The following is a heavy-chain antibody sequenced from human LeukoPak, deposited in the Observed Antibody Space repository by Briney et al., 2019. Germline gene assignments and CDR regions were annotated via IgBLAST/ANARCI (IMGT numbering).Heavy chain of an antibody. J-gene: IGHJ4*02. Sequence: PSETLSLTCAVYGGSFSGYYWSWIRQPPGKGLESIGEINHSGSTNYNPSLKSRVTISVDTSKNQFSLKLSSVTAADTAVYYCARGYPQGAGTTSPYFDYWGQGSLVTVSS. CDR1: GGSFSGYY. CDR2: INHSGST. V-gene: IGHV4-34*01. D-gene: IGHD1-7*01. CDR3: ARGYPQGAGTTSPYFDY.